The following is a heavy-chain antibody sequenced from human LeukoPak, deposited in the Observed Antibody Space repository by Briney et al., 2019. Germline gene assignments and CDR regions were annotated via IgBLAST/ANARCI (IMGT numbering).Heavy chain of an antibody. J-gene: IGHJ6*03. Sequence: QSGGSLRLSCAASGFTFSSYSMNWVRQAPGKGLVWVSRINSDGRSTNYADSVKGRFTISRDNAKNSLYLQMNSLRAEGTAVYYCARDGNGSGENYYYYYMDVWGKGTTVTISS. CDR1: GFTFSSYS. CDR3: ARDGNGSGENYYYYYMDV. CDR2: INSDGRST. D-gene: IGHD2-15*01. V-gene: IGHV3-74*01.